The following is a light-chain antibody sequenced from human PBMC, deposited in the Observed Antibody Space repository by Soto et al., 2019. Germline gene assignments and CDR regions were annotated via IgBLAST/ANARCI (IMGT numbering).Light chain of an antibody. Sequence: EIVLTQSPGTLSLSPGEGATLSCRASQSVSTNFFAWYQQKPGQAPRLLIYGASTRATGIPDRFSGSGSGTDFNLTISRLEPEDFAVYYCQQYGRTSWTFCQGTKVEIK. J-gene: IGKJ1*01. CDR1: QSVSTNF. CDR2: GAS. CDR3: QQYGRTSWT. V-gene: IGKV3-20*01.